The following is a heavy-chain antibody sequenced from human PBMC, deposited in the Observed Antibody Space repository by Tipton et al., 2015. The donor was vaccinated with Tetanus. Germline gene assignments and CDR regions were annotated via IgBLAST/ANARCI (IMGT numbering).Heavy chain of an antibody. D-gene: IGHD1-7*01. CDR1: GYDFNNYW. J-gene: IGHJ4*02. Sequence: QSGPEVKKPGESLKISCQASGYDFNNYWIGWVRQTPGKGLEWMAIIYPGDSDIKYSPSFQGQVTISADTSINTAYLQWSSLRASDSALCYCARLRWNYSFRPYYFDSWGLGTLVTVSS. CDR2: IYPGDSDI. V-gene: IGHV5-51*01. CDR3: ARLRWNYSFRPYYFDS.